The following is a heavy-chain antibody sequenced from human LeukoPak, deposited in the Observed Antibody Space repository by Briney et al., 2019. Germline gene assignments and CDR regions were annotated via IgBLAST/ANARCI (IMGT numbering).Heavy chain of an antibody. J-gene: IGHJ4*02. CDR3: ARQEGPGPGIAAFLTDY. CDR1: GGSVSSGSYY. D-gene: IGHD6-25*01. CDR2: IYYSGST. Sequence: SETLSLTCTVSGGSVSSGSYYWSWIRQPPGKGLEWIGYIYYSGSTNYNPSLKSRVTISVDTSKNQFSLKLSSATAADTAVYYCARQEGPGPGIAAFLTDYWGQGTLVTVSS. V-gene: IGHV4-61*01.